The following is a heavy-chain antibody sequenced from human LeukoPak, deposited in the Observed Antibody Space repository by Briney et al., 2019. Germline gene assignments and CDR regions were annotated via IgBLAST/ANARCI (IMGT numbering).Heavy chain of an antibody. CDR3: ARDLYDSGGINWFDP. CDR2: ISAYNGNT. V-gene: IGHV1-18*01. J-gene: IGHJ5*02. D-gene: IGHD3-22*01. CDR1: GYTFTSYG. Sequence: ASVKVSCKASGYTFTSYGISWVRQAPGQGLEWMGWISAYNGNTNYAQKPQGRVTMTTDTSSSTAYMELRSLRSDDTAVYYCARDLYDSGGINWFDPWGQGTLVTVSS.